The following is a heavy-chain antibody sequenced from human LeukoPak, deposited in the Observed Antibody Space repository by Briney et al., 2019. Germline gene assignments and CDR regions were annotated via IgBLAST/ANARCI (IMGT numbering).Heavy chain of an antibody. CDR1: GGTFSSYA. V-gene: IGHV1-69*13. J-gene: IGHJ4*02. Sequence: GASAKVSCKASGGTFSSYAISWVRQAPGQGLEWMGGIIPIFGTANYAQKFQGRVTITADESTSTAYMELSSLRSEDTAVYYCARECPNDSSGYYFDYWGQGTLVTVSS. CDR3: ARECPNDSSGYYFDY. D-gene: IGHD3-22*01. CDR2: IIPIFGTA.